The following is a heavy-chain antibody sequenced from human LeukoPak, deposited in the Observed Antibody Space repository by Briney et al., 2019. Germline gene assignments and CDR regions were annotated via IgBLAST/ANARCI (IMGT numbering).Heavy chain of an antibody. CDR3: ARDLSEYSGSFYYYYGMDV. J-gene: IGHJ6*02. CDR2: IYYSGST. V-gene: IGHV4-59*12. CDR1: GGSISSYY. Sequence: SETLSLTCTVSGGSISSYYWSWIRQPPGKGLEWIGYIYYSGSTNYNPSLKSRVTISVDTSKNQFSLQLNSVTPEDTAVYYCARDLSEYSGSFYYYYGMDVWGQGTTVTVSS. D-gene: IGHD1-26*01.